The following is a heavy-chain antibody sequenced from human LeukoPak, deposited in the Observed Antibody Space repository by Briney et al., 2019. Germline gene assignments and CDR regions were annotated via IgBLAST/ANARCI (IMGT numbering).Heavy chain of an antibody. J-gene: IGHJ4*02. CDR1: GGSISSSNW. V-gene: IGHV4-4*02. Sequence: SGTLSLTCAVSGGSISSSNWWSWVRQPPGKGLEWIGEIYHSGSTYYNPSLKSRVTISVDTSKNQFSLKLTSVTAADSAVYYCARRSPYSTGWSSYFDYWGQGTLVTVSS. CDR3: ARRSPYSTGWSSYFDY. D-gene: IGHD6-19*01. CDR2: IYHSGST.